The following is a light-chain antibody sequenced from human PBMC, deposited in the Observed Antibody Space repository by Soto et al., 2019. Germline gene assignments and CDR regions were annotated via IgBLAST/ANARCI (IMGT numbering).Light chain of an antibody. CDR1: SSDVGGYNY. Sequence: SALTQPASVSGSPGQSITISCTGTSSDVGGYNYVSWYQQHPGKAPKLMIYDVSNRPSGVSNRFSGSKSGNTASLTISGLQAEDEADYYCSSYTGSNTRVFGTGTKVTVL. J-gene: IGLJ1*01. CDR3: SSYTGSNTRV. V-gene: IGLV2-14*01. CDR2: DVS.